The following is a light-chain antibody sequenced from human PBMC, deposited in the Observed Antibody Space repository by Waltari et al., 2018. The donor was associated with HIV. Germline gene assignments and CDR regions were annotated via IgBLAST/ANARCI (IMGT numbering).Light chain of an antibody. CDR2: KDT. CDR1: VLAKQY. J-gene: IGLJ2*01. V-gene: IGLV3-25*03. Sequence: YELTQAPSMSVSPGQTAKITGSGDVLAKQYAYWYQQKPGQAPVLVMSKDTERPSEIPERFSGSSSGTTVTLTISGVQAEDEADYHCQSSDDSRPWIFGGGTKMTVL. CDR3: QSSDDSRPWI.